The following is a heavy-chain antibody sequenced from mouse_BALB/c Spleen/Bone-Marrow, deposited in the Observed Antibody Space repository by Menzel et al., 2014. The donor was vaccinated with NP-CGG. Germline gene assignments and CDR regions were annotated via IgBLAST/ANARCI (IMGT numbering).Heavy chain of an antibody. CDR1: GISITTGNYR. V-gene: IGHV3-5*02. CDR3: ARDTYRYDYAMDY. Sequence: EVKVVGSGPGLVKPSQPVSLTCTVTGISITTGNYRWSWIRQFPGNKLEWIGYIYYSGTITYNPSLTSRTTITRDTSKNQFFLEMNSLTAEDTATYYCARDTYRYDYAMDYWGQGTSVTVSS. D-gene: IGHD2-14*01. CDR2: IYYSGTI. J-gene: IGHJ4*01.